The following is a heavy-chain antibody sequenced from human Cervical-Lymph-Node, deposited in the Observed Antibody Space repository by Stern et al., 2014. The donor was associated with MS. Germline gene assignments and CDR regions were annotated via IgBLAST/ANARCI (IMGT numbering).Heavy chain of an antibody. CDR3: ARDDDYTRRAIDY. J-gene: IGHJ4*02. V-gene: IGHV1-18*01. Sequence: QVQLVQSGAEVKKPGASVNVSCKTSGYTFTYYAISWIRQAPGQGLVCVGWISPYNGNTNFVQKLQGRVAMTTDTSTSTAYMELRSLRSDDTAVYYCARDDDYTRRAIDYWGQGTLVTVSS. CDR2: ISPYNGNT. CDR1: GYTFTYYA. D-gene: IGHD4-11*01.